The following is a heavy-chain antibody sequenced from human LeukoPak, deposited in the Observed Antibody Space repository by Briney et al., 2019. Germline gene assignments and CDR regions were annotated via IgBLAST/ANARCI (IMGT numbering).Heavy chain of an antibody. J-gene: IGHJ6*02. CDR2: ISSNGDNT. CDR1: GFTFSTYV. V-gene: IGHV3-64D*06. CDR3: ARDQAWNRPYYHYGMDV. D-gene: IGHD1-1*01. Sequence: GGSLRLSCSVSGFTFSTYVMHWVRQAPGKGLEYVSAISSNGDNTYYADSVKGRFTISRDNSKNTLYLQMSSLRADDTAVYYCARDQAWNRPYYHYGMDVWGQGTTVTVSS.